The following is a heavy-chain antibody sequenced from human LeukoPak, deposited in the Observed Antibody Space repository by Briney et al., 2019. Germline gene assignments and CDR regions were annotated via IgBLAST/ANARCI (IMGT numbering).Heavy chain of an antibody. Sequence: SETLPLTCTVSGGSIRSYYWSWIRQPPGKGLEWIGYIYYSGSTNSNPSLKSRVTISVDTSKNHFSLNLRSVSAADTAVYYCARGGGSYFGLYFDYWGQGTLVTVSS. D-gene: IGHD1-26*01. V-gene: IGHV4-59*12. CDR3: ARGGGSYFGLYFDY. CDR1: GGSIRSYY. J-gene: IGHJ4*02. CDR2: IYYSGST.